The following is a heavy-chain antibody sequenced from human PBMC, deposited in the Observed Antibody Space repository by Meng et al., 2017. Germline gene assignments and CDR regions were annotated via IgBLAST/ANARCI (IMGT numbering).Heavy chain of an antibody. D-gene: IGHD3-22*01. J-gene: IGHJ3*02. CDR1: GYSFTSYW. CDR2: IYPGDSDT. V-gene: IGHV5-51*01. Sequence: GESLKISCKGSGYSFTSYWIGWARQMPGKGLEWMGIIYPGDSDTRYSPSFQGQVTISADKSISTAYLQWSSLKASDTAMYYCARQAYYYDSSGYYFGPPYDAFDIWGQGTMVTVSS. CDR3: ARQAYYYDSSGYYFGPPYDAFDI.